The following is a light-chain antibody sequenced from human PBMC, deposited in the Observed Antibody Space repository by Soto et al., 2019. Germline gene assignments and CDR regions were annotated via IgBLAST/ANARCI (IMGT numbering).Light chain of an antibody. Sequence: EIVLTQSPGTLSLSPGERATLSCRASQSVSSSYLAWYQQKPGQAPRLLIYGASSRATGIPDRFSGSGSGTAFAFTISRLEPEDFAVYYCQQDGSSPLTFGGGTKVEIK. CDR3: QQDGSSPLT. V-gene: IGKV3-20*01. CDR2: GAS. J-gene: IGKJ4*01. CDR1: QSVSSSY.